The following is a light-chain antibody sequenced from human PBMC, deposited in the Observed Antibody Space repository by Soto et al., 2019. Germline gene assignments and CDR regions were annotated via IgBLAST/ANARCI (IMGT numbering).Light chain of an antibody. J-gene: IGKJ1*01. CDR3: QQFDSSVT. CDR1: QSVSSTF. Sequence: EIVLTQSPGSLSLSRGERATLSCRASQSVSSTFFAWYQQRPGQAPRLLMYGASSRATGIPERFSGSGSGTDFTLTISRLEPADFAVYYCQQFDSSVTFGQGTKVEIK. CDR2: GAS. V-gene: IGKV3-20*01.